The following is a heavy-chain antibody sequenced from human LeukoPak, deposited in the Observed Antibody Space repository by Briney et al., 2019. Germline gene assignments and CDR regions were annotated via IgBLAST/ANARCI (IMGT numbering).Heavy chain of an antibody. Sequence: PSETLSLTCTVSGYSISSGYYWGWIRPPPGKGLEWIGSIYQSGSTHHNPSLKSRLTISIDMSKNQFSLKLSSVTAADTAIYYCARRVFPDYFDYWGQGTLVTVSS. CDR3: ARRVFPDYFDY. J-gene: IGHJ4*02. V-gene: IGHV4-38-2*02. CDR1: GYSISSGYY. CDR2: IYQSGST. D-gene: IGHD6-13*01.